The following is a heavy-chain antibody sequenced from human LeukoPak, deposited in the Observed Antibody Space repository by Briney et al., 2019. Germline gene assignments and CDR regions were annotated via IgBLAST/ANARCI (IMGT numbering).Heavy chain of an antibody. CDR3: ARDLFRSERVGLNDY. Sequence: GGSLRLFCAASGFTVSSNCMSWVRQAPGKGLEGVSVIYRTGSTYYAESVKGRFTISRDNSKNTLYLQMHSLRAEDTAVYYCARDLFRSERVGLNDYWGQGTLVTVSS. CDR2: IYRTGST. D-gene: IGHD3-16*01. J-gene: IGHJ4*02. CDR1: GFTVSSNC. V-gene: IGHV3-53*01.